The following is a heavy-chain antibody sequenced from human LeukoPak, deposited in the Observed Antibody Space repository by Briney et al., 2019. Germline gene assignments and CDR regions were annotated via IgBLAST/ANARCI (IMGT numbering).Heavy chain of an antibody. CDR2: ISYAGST. J-gene: IGHJ4*02. V-gene: IGHV4-39*01. Sequence: SETLSLTCAVSGDSVSRNGFYWGWVRQSPGMGLEWVGSISYAGSTYYNPSLRSRITLSLAASKNQFSLRLTSVTAADTGIYYCARLLITNLVLFWGRGTPVAVSS. D-gene: IGHD2-8*01. CDR1: GDSVSRNGFY. CDR3: ARLLITNLVLF.